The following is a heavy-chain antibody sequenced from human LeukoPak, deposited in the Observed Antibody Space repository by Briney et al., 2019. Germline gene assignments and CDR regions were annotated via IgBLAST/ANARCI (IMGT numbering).Heavy chain of an antibody. V-gene: IGHV1-2*02. CDR3: ARSIAVAGRPARIDY. J-gene: IGHJ4*02. CDR2: INPNSGGT. CDR1: GYTFTGYY. Sequence: ASVKVSCKASGYTFTGYYMHWVRQAPGQGLEWMGWINPNSGGTNYAQKFQGRVTMTTDTSTSTAYMELRSLGSDDTAVYYCARSIAVAGRPARIDYWGQGTMVTVSS. D-gene: IGHD6-19*01.